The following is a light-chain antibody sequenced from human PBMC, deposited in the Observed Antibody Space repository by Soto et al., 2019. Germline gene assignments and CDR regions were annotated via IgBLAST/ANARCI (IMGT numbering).Light chain of an antibody. J-gene: IGLJ1*01. CDR1: TSNIGSNY. Sequence: QSVLTQPPSASGTPGQGVTISCSGSTSNIGSNYVYWYQQLPGTAPKLLIYRNNQRPSGVPDRFSGSKSGTSASLAISGLRSDDEADYYCCSYAGSYTYVFXTGTKVTVL. CDR3: CSYAGSYTYV. CDR2: RNN. V-gene: IGLV1-47*01.